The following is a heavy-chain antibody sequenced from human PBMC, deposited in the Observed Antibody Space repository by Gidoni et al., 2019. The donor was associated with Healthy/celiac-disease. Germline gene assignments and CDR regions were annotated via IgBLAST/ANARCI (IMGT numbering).Heavy chain of an antibody. CDR1: GGTFSSYT. CDR3: ARDLEVGGVDY. Sequence: QVQLVQSGAEVKKPGSSVKVSCKASGGTFSSYTISWVRQAPGQGLEWMGRIIPILGIANYAQKFQGRVTITADKSTSTAYMELSSLRSEDTAVYYCARDLEVGGVDYWGQGTLVTVSS. D-gene: IGHD3-16*01. CDR2: IIPILGIA. J-gene: IGHJ4*02. V-gene: IGHV1-69*08.